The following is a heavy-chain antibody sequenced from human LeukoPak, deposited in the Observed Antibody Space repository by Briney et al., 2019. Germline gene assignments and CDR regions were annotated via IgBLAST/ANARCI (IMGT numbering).Heavy chain of an antibody. V-gene: IGHV3-48*03. Sequence: GGSLRLSCAASGFTFSSYEMNWVRQAPGKGLEWVSYISSSGSTIYYADSVKGRFTISRDNAKNSLYLQMNSLRAEDTAVYYYARSMVRGVIISFRYYGMDVWGKGTTVTVSS. D-gene: IGHD3-10*01. CDR3: ARSMVRGVIISFRYYGMDV. CDR1: GFTFSSYE. CDR2: ISSSGSTI. J-gene: IGHJ6*04.